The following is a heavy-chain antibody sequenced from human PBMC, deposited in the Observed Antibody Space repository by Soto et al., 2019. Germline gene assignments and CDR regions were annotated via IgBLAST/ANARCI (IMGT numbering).Heavy chain of an antibody. D-gene: IGHD3-10*01. V-gene: IGHV4-31*03. CDR2: IYYSGST. Sequence: SETLSLTCTVSGGSINSGGYYWSWIRQHPGKGLEWIGYIYYSGSTYYNPSLKSRVTISVDTSKNQFSLKLSSVTAADTAVYYCARDGVWFGELNAFDIWGQGTMVTVSS. CDR3: ARDGVWFGELNAFDI. J-gene: IGHJ3*02. CDR1: GGSINSGGYY.